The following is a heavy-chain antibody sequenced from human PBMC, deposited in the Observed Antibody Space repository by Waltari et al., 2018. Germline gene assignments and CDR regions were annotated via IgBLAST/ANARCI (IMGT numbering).Heavy chain of an antibody. Sequence: QLQLQESGPGLVKPSETLSLTCTVSGGSISSSSYYWGWIRQPPGKGLEWIGSIYYSGSTSYNPSLKSRVTISVDTSKNQFSLKLSSVTAADTAVYYCARERITIFGVADYFDYWGQGTLVTVSS. CDR2: IYYSGST. CDR3: ARERITIFGVADYFDY. CDR1: GGSISSSSYY. J-gene: IGHJ4*02. V-gene: IGHV4-39*07. D-gene: IGHD3-3*01.